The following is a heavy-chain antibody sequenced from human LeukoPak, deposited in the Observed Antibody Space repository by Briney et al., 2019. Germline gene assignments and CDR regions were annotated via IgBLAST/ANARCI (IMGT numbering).Heavy chain of an antibody. CDR2: INHSGST. Sequence: SETLSLTCAVYGGSFSGHYWSWIRQPPGKGLEWIGEINHSGSTNYNPSLKSRVTISVDTSKNQSSLKLSSVTAADTAVYYCARGPRITIFGVVTRSFDYWGQGTLVTVSS. CDR1: GGSFSGHY. D-gene: IGHD3-3*01. CDR3: ARGPRITIFGVVTRSFDY. J-gene: IGHJ4*02. V-gene: IGHV4-34*01.